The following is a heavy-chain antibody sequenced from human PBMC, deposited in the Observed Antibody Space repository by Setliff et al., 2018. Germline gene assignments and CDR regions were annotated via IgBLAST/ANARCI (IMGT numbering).Heavy chain of an antibody. CDR3: ARLSGFLYMDV. V-gene: IGHV4-61*02. CDR1: GGSVNSGYDN. Sequence: PSETLSLTCTVSGGSVNSGYDNWNWLRQPAGKGLEWIGRIYTHAGGSTIYNPSLKSRVTISVDTSKNQFSLKLNSVTASDTAMYYCARLSGFLYMDVWGKGTTVTVSS. CDR2: THAGGST. D-gene: IGHD3-3*01. J-gene: IGHJ6*03.